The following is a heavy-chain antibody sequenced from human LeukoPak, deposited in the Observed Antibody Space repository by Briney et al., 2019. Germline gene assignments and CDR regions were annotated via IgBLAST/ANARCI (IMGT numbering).Heavy chain of an antibody. Sequence: GGSLRLSCAASGFTFSSYSMNWVRQAPGKGLEWVSSISSSSSYIYYADSVKGRFTITRDNTRNSLFLQMYSLRAEDTAVYFCAREDGYCSGGNCYSYFDSWGQGTLVTVSS. CDR2: ISSSSSYI. CDR3: AREDGYCSGGNCYSYFDS. CDR1: GFTFSSYS. D-gene: IGHD2-15*01. V-gene: IGHV3-21*01. J-gene: IGHJ4*02.